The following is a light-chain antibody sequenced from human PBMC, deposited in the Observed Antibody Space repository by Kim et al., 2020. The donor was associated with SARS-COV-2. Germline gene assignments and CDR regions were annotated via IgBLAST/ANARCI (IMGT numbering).Light chain of an antibody. CDR1: SSDVGGYNY. V-gene: IGLV2-14*01. Sequence: QSALTQPASVSGSPGQSITISCTGTSSDVGGYNYVSWYQQHTGKAPKLMIYDVSKRPSGVSNRFSGSKSGNTASLTISGLQAEDEADDYCSSYTSSSTWVFGGGTQLTVL. CDR2: DVS. CDR3: SSYTSSSTWV. J-gene: IGLJ3*02.